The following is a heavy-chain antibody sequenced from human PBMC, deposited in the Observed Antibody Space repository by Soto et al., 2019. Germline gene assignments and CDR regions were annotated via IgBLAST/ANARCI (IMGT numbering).Heavy chain of an antibody. J-gene: IGHJ4*02. CDR2: FYDTGST. Sequence: QVQLQESGPGLVKPSETLSLTCTVSGGSISSYYWSWIRQPPGKGLEWIGYFYDTGSTNYNPSLKSRVTISVDTSKNQFSLRLTSVTAADTAVYFCARYYCSSTTCYFFDYWGQGTLVTVSS. V-gene: IGHV4-59*01. D-gene: IGHD2-2*01. CDR1: GGSISSYY. CDR3: ARYYCSSTTCYFFDY.